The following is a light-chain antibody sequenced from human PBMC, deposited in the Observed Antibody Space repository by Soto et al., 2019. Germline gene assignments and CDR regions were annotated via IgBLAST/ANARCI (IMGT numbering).Light chain of an antibody. CDR2: DAS. CDR1: QSVSSSY. CDR3: QQRSNWPGT. Sequence: EIVLTQSPGTLSLSPGERATLSCRASQSVSSSYLAWYQQKPGQAPRLLIYDASNRATGIPARFSGSGSGTDFTLTISSLEPEDFAVYYCQQRSNWPGTFGQGTKVE. J-gene: IGKJ1*01. V-gene: IGKV3-11*01.